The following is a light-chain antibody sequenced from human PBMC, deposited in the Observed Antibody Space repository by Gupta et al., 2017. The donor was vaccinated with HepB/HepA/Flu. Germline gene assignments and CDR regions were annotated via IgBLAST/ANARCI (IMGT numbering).Light chain of an antibody. J-gene: IGLJ2*01. Sequence: SYELTQPPSVSVSPGQTARITCSGDALPKKYAYWYQQKPGQAPVLVIYKDSERHSGIPERFSGSSSGTTVTLTISGVQAEDEADYYCQSADSSGTDPRVFGGGTKLTVL. CDR2: KDS. CDR1: ALPKKY. V-gene: IGLV3-25*03. CDR3: QSADSSGTDPRV.